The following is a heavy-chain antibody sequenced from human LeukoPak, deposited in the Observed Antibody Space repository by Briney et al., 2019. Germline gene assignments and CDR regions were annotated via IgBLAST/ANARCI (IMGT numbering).Heavy chain of an antibody. CDR1: GYTFTGYY. Sequence: ASVKVSCKAAGYTFTGYYMFWVRQAPGQGLEWMGRINPNSGGTNYAQKFQGRVTMTRDTSISTAYMELSRLRSDDTAVYYCARDGPLIWFGESLTLYWGQGTLVTVSS. D-gene: IGHD3-10*01. V-gene: IGHV1-2*06. J-gene: IGHJ4*02. CDR3: ARDGPLIWFGESLTLY. CDR2: INPNSGGT.